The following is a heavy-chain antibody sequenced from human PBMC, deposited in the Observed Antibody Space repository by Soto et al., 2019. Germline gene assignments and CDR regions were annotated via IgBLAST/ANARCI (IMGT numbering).Heavy chain of an antibody. V-gene: IGHV4-59*08. D-gene: IGHD6-13*01. CDR2: IYYSGST. CDR1: GGSISNYY. CDR3: ARQRYPSSWAVVDY. J-gene: IGHJ4*02. Sequence: QVQLQQSGPGLVKPSETLSLTCTVSGGSISNYYWSWIRQSPEKGLEWIEYIYYSGSTNYNPSLKSRVTISVDTSKNQFSLKLTSVTAADTAVYYRARQRYPSSWAVVDYWGQGTLDTVS.